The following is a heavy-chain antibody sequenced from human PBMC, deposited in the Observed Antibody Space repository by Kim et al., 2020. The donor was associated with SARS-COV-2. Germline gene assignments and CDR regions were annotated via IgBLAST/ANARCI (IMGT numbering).Heavy chain of an antibody. J-gene: IGHJ6*02. CDR3: ARDKTYYDYVWGSSTYYGMDG. Sequence: ASVKVSCKASGYTFTSYDINWVRQATGQGLEWMGWMNPNSGNTGYAQKFQGRVTMTRNTSISTAYMELSSLSSEDTAVYYCARDKTYYDYVWGSSTYYGMDGGGQGTTVTVSS. CDR2: MNPNSGNT. V-gene: IGHV1-8*01. D-gene: IGHD3-16*01. CDR1: GYTFTSYD.